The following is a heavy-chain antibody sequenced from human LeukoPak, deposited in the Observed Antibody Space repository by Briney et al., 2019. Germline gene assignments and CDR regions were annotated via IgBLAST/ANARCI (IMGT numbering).Heavy chain of an antibody. D-gene: IGHD3-9*01. V-gene: IGHV4-4*07. CDR2: IYTSGST. J-gene: IGHJ4*02. CDR3: ARSHNHDILTGYSRRYFDY. Sequence: SETLSLTCTVSGGSISSYYWSWIRQPAGKGLEWIGRIYTSGSTNYNPSLKSRVTTSVDTSKNQFSLKLSSVTAADTAVYYCARSHNHDILTGYSRRYFDYWGQGTLVTVSS. CDR1: GGSISSYY.